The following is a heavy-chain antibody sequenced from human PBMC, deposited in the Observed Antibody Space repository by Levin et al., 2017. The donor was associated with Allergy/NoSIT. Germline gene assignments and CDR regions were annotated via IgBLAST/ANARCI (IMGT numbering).Heavy chain of an antibody. CDR1: GYTFTSYY. D-gene: IGHD3-10*01. V-gene: IGHV1-46*01. CDR3: ARSVGGSTMVSHCSLEY. J-gene: IGHJ4*02. CDR2: INPTGGST. Sequence: ASVKVSCKASGYTFTSYYIHWVRQVPGQGLEWMGIINPTGGSTSYAQKFQGRATMTRDTSTSTVYMEVSRLRSEDTAVYYCARSVGGSTMVSHCSLEYWGQGTLVTVSS.